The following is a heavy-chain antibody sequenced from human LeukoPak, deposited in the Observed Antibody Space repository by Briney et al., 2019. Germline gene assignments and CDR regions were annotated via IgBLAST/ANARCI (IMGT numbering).Heavy chain of an antibody. CDR1: GGSISSYY. CDR3: ARVSWFPGTSYYYMDV. Sequence: SETLPLTCTVSGGSISSYYWSWIRQPPGKGLEWFGCIYDSGTTNYNPSLKSRVTISVDTSKNQFSLKLSSVTAADTAVYYCARVSWFPGTSYYYMDVWGKGTTVTVSS. D-gene: IGHD1-1*01. J-gene: IGHJ6*03. CDR2: IYDSGTT. V-gene: IGHV4-59*01.